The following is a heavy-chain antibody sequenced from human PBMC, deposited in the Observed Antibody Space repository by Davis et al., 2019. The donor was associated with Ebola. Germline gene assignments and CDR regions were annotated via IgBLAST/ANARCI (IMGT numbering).Heavy chain of an antibody. CDR2: ISAYNGNT. V-gene: IGHV1-18*01. CDR1: SYTFTSYG. CDR3: AREAGATTRIYDS. D-gene: IGHD1-26*01. J-gene: IGHJ5*01. Sequence: ASVKVSCKASSYTFTSYGISWVRQAPGQGLEWMGWISAYNGNTNYAQKLQGRVTMTTDTSRSTAYMERRSLRSDDTAVYYCAREAGATTRIYDSWGQGTLVTVAS.